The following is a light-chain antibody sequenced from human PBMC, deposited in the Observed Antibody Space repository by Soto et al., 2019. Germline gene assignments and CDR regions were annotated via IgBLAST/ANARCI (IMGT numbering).Light chain of an antibody. V-gene: IGKV1-39*01. Sequence: DIQMTQSPSSLSASVGDRVTIACRTSQSISNYLNWYQQKPGKAPKLLIYAAFSLQSGVPSRFSGSGSGTEFTLTISSLQAEDFATYYCQQSYSTPRTFGQVTMVEIK. J-gene: IGKJ1*01. CDR1: QSISNY. CDR3: QQSYSTPRT. CDR2: AAF.